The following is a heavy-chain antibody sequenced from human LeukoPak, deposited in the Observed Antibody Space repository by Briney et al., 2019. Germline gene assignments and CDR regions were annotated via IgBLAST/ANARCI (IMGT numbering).Heavy chain of an antibody. J-gene: IGHJ4*02. D-gene: IGHD6-19*01. CDR3: ARVRYTSGLYYFES. V-gene: IGHV7-4-1*02. CDR2: INSNTGNP. Sequence: ASVKVSCKASGYIFISSGRSWVRQAPGQGLEWMGWINSNTGNPTYAQGFTGRFVFSWDTSVSTAYLQISSLKAEDTAVYYCARVRYTSGLYYFESWGQGTLVTVSS. CDR1: GYIFISSG.